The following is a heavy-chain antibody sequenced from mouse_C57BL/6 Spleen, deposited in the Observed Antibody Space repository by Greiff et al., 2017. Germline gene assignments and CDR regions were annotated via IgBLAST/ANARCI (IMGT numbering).Heavy chain of an antibody. J-gene: IGHJ2*01. CDR2: IDPENGDT. Sequence: DVQLQESGAELVRPGASVKLSCTASGFNIKDDYMHWVKQRPEQGLEWIGWIDPENGDTEYASKFQGKATITADTSSNTAYLQLSSLTSEDTAVYYCTHYYGSSYLFDYWGQGTTLTVSS. CDR3: THYYGSSYLFDY. CDR1: GFNIKDDY. V-gene: IGHV14-4*01. D-gene: IGHD1-1*01.